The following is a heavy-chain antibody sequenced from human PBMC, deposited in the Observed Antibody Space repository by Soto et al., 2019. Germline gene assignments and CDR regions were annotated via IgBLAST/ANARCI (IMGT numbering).Heavy chain of an antibody. CDR3: PRSDIVVVPAADFDI. CDR2: ISAYNGNT. J-gene: IGHJ3*02. D-gene: IGHD2-2*01. V-gene: IGHV1-18*01. CDR1: GYTFTSYG. Sequence: ASVKVSCKASGYTFTSYGISWVRQAPGQGLEWMGWISAYNGNTNYAQKLQGRVTMTTDTSTSTAYMELRSLRSDDTAGYYFPRSDIVVVPAADFDIWGQGTMVTVSS.